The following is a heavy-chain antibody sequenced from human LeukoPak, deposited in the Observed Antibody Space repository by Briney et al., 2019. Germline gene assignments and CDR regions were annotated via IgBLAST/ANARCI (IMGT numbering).Heavy chain of an antibody. Sequence: PSETLSLTCTVSGYSISSGYYWGWIRQPPGKGLEWIGSIYHSGSTYYNPSLKSRVTISVDTSKNQFSLKLSSVTAADTAVYYCARVGPPVDYWGQGTLVTVSS. CDR1: GYSISSGYY. CDR2: IYHSGST. V-gene: IGHV4-38-2*02. J-gene: IGHJ4*02. CDR3: ARVGPPVDY.